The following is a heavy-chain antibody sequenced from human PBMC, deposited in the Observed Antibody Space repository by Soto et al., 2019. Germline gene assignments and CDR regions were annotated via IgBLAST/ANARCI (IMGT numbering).Heavy chain of an antibody. CDR1: GFTFSSYG. Sequence: GGSLRLSCAASGFTFSSYGMHWVRQAPGKGLEWVAVISYDGSNKYYADSVKGRFTISRDNSKNTLYLQMNSLRAEDTAVYYCAKDLVDTAMAKGGYWGQGTLVTVSS. J-gene: IGHJ4*02. CDR3: AKDLVDTAMAKGGY. V-gene: IGHV3-30*18. D-gene: IGHD5-18*01. CDR2: ISYDGSNK.